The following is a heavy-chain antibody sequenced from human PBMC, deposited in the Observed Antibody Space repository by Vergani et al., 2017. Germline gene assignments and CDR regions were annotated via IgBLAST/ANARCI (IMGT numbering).Heavy chain of an antibody. V-gene: IGHV3-21*04. CDR3: AKDSTPFDY. Sequence: EVQLVESGGGLVKPGGSLRLSCAASGFTFSSYNMNWVRQAPGKGLEWVSSISSSSSYIYYADSVKGRFTISRDNSKNTLYLQMNSLRAEDTAVYYCAKDSTPFDYWGQGTLVTVSS. CDR2: ISSSSSYI. CDR1: GFTFSSYN. D-gene: IGHD2-15*01. J-gene: IGHJ4*02.